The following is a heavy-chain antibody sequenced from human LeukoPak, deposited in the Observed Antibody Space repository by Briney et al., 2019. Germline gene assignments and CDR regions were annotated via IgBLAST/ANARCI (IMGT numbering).Heavy chain of an antibody. CDR3: ANPYGSGSYYMSALDI. Sequence: GSLRLACAASGFNFRIHDMSWVRQAPGKGLEWVSTISGRNTGTYYADSVKGRFTISRDNSKNTLYLQMNSLRAEDTAVYYCANPYGSGSYYMSALDIWGLGTMVTVSS. D-gene: IGHD3-10*01. V-gene: IGHV3-23*01. CDR1: GFNFRIHD. J-gene: IGHJ3*02. CDR2: ISGRNTGT.